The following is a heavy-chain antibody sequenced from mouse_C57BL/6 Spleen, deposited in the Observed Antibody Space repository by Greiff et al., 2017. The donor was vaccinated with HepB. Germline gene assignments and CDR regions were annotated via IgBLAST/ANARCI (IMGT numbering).Heavy chain of an antibody. CDR3: ARYIVSYSNFLYWYFDV. CDR1: GFTFTDYY. V-gene: IGHV7-3*01. Sequence: EVKLVESGGGLVQPGGSLSLSCAASGFTFTDYYMSWVRQPPGKALEWLGFIRNKANGYTTEYSASVKGRFTISRDNSQSILYLQMNALRAEDSATYYCARYIVSYSNFLYWYFDVWGTGTTVTVSS. D-gene: IGHD2-5*01. J-gene: IGHJ1*03. CDR2: IRNKANGYTT.